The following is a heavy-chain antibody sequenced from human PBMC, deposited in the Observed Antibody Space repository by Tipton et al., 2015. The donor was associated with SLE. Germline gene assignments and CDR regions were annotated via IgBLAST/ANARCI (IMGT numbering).Heavy chain of an antibody. J-gene: IGHJ4*02. CDR1: GFTFSSYW. CDR2: IFSDGSRT. D-gene: IGHD2-15*01. Sequence: SLRLSCAASGFTFSSYWMHWVRQAPGKGLVWVSRIFSDGSRTTYADSVQGRFTISRDNTKNSMYLQMNSLRAEDTAIYYCARDGEAYCSGGSCRYYFDFWGQGTLVTVSS. V-gene: IGHV3-74*01. CDR3: ARDGEAYCSGGSCRYYFDF.